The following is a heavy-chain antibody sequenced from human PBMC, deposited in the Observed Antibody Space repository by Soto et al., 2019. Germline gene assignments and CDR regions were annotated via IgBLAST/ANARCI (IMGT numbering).Heavy chain of an antibody. V-gene: IGHV4-34*01. J-gene: IGHJ6*02. CDR3: ARGQLVWYGDLTPYHRDMDV. D-gene: IGHD3-10*01. CDR1: GGSFDDFY. CDR2: ISHDGGT. Sequence: ETLSLTCAFYGGSFDDFYWSWVRQSPGKGLEWVGEISHDGGTNYSPSLASRVSISVDTSKNQFSLHLRSVTAADTGLYYCARGQLVWYGDLTPYHRDMDVWGQGTTVTVSS.